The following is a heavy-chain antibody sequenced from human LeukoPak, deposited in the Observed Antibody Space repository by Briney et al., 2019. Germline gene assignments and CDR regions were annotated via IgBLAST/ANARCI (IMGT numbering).Heavy chain of an antibody. D-gene: IGHD6-25*01. CDR2: LSGSGGTT. CDR3: GKFSAPSGGASGWPWVIDS. CDR1: GFTFSSYA. Sequence: GGSLRLSCAASGFTFSSYAMTWVRQASGKGLEWVSALSGSGGTTYDADSVKGRFTISRDNSENTLHLQMSSLRAEDTAVYFCGKFSAPSGGASGWPWVIDSWGQGTLLTVSS. J-gene: IGHJ5*01. V-gene: IGHV3-23*01.